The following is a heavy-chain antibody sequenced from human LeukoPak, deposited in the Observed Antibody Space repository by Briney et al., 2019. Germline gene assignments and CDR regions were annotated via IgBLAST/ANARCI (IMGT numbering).Heavy chain of an antibody. Sequence: GGSLRLSCAASGFTFSDYYMSWIRQAPGKGLEWVSYISSSGSTIYYADSVKGRFTISRDNAKNSLCLQMNSLRAEDTAVYYCARAAYAAGIEEIDPWGQGTLVTVSS. J-gene: IGHJ5*02. CDR2: ISSSGSTI. CDR1: GFTFSDYY. CDR3: ARAAYAAGIEEIDP. D-gene: IGHD6-13*01. V-gene: IGHV3-11*04.